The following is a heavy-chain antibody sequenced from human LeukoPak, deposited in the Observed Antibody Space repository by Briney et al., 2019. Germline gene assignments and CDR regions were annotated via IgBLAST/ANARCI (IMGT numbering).Heavy chain of an antibody. V-gene: IGHV3-30*18. Sequence: GGSLRLSCAASGFTFSSYGIHWVRQSPGKGLEWVAVISYDGSNKYYADSVKGRFTISRDNSKNTLYLQMNSLRAEDTAVYYCAKGWRDCSSTSCDEFDYWGQGTLVTVSS. D-gene: IGHD2-2*01. J-gene: IGHJ4*02. CDR2: ISYDGSNK. CDR3: AKGWRDCSSTSCDEFDY. CDR1: GFTFSSYG.